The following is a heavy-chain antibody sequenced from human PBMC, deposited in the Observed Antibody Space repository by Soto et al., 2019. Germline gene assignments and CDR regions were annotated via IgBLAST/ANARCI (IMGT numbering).Heavy chain of an antibody. Sequence: EVQLVESGGVLIQRGGSLRLSCEASGFRFSDYDMHWVRQPPGKGLEWVSGIGTNADTHYSDSVKGRFTISRENDKNCLYLQMNSLKADDTAVYFCARGRPFWSDLYIDHWGQGTLLTVSS. CDR1: GFRFSDYD. J-gene: IGHJ1*01. CDR2: IGTNADT. CDR3: ARGRPFWSDLYIDH. D-gene: IGHD3-3*01. V-gene: IGHV3-13*01.